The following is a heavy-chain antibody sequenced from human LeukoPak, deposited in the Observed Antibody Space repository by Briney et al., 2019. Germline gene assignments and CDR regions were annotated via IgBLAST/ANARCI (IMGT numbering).Heavy chain of an antibody. V-gene: IGHV3-7*03. CDR2: IKQDGSEK. J-gene: IGHJ5*02. D-gene: IGHD1-14*01. CDR3: AKGPTQVYSDNWFDP. CDR1: GFTFSSYS. Sequence: PGGSLRLSCAASGFTFSSYSMNWVRQAPGKGLEWVANIKQDGSEKYYADSVKGRFTISRDNAKNSLYLQMNSLRAEDMALYYCAKGPTQVYSDNWFDPWGQGTLVTVSS.